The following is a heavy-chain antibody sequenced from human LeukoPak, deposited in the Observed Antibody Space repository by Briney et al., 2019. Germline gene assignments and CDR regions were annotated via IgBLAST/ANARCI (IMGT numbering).Heavy chain of an antibody. D-gene: IGHD6-13*01. J-gene: IGHJ4*02. CDR2: ISSSSSYI. Sequence: GGSLRLSCVASGFTFSSYSMNWVRQAPGKGLEWVSSISSSSSYIYYVDSVKGRFTISRDNAKNSLYLQMNSLRAEDTAVYYCARDPGIAAADPYWGQGTLVTVSS. CDR3: ARDPGIAAADPY. V-gene: IGHV3-21*01. CDR1: GFTFSSYS.